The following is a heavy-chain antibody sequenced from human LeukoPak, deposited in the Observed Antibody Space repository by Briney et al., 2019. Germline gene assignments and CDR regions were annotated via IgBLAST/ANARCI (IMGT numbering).Heavy chain of an antibody. CDR2: ISYDGSNK. CDR1: GFTFSSYG. D-gene: IGHD2-21*02. J-gene: IGHJ6*02. V-gene: IGHV3-30*18. CDR3: AKDIVVVPAIDLYYYYYGMDV. Sequence: GGSLRLSCAASGFTFSSYGMHWVRQAPGKGLEWVAVISYDGSNKYYADSVKGRFTISRDNSKNTLYLQMNSLRAEDTAVYYCAKDIVVVPAIDLYYYYYGMDVWGQGTTVTVSS.